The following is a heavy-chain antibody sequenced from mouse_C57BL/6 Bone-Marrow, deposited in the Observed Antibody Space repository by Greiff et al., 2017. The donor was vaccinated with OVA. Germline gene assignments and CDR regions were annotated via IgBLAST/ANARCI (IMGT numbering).Heavy chain of an antibody. CDR3: ARHGDYGSFFDY. J-gene: IGHJ2*01. CDR1: GFTFSSYG. Sequence: EVKLVESGGDLVKPGGSLKLSCAASGFTFSSYGMSWVRQTPDKRLEWVATISSGGSYTYYPDSVKGRFTISRDNAKNTLYLQMSSLKSADTAMYYCARHGDYGSFFDYWGQGTTLTVSS. CDR2: ISSGGSYT. D-gene: IGHD1-1*01. V-gene: IGHV5-6*01.